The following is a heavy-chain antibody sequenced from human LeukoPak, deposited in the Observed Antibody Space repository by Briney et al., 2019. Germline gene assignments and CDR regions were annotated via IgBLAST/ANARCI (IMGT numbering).Heavy chain of an antibody. Sequence: SETLSLTCTVSGGSISSGSYYWSWIRQPAGKGLEWIGRIYTSGSTNYNPSLKSRVTISVDTSKNQFSLKLSSVTAADTAVYYCARDEGRDSSDIWGQGTMVTVSS. J-gene: IGHJ3*02. V-gene: IGHV4-61*02. CDR2: IYTSGST. CDR1: GGSISSGSYY. D-gene: IGHD2-15*01. CDR3: ARDEGRDSSDI.